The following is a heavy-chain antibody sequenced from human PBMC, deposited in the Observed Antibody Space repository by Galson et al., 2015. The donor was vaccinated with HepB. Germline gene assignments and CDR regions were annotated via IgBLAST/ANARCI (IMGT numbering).Heavy chain of an antibody. V-gene: IGHV1-58*01. D-gene: IGHD3-22*01. J-gene: IGHJ3*02. Sequence: SVKVSCKASGFTFTSSAVQWARQARGQRLEWIGWIAVGSGDTKYAQKFQERVTLSRDMSTSTAYMELSSLRSEDTAVYYCAADFGSSGLGAFDIWGQGTMVTVSS. CDR1: GFTFTSSA. CDR2: IAVGSGDT. CDR3: AADFGSSGLGAFDI.